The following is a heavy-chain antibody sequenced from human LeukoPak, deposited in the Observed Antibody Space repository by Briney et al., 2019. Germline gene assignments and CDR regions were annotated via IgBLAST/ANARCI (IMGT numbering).Heavy chain of an antibody. V-gene: IGHV3-33*01. CDR1: GFTFSTYG. D-gene: IGHD3-10*01. CDR3: ARASGPFDY. J-gene: IGHJ4*02. CDR2: IWNDGSNK. Sequence: GRSLRLSCAASGFTFSTYGMHWVRQAPGKGLEWVAVIWNDGSNKYYADSVKGRFTISRDNSKNTLYLQMNSLRAEDTAVYSCARASGPFDYRGQGTLVTVSS.